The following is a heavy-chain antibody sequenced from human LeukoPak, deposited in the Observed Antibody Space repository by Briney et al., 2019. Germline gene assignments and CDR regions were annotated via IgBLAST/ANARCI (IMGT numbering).Heavy chain of an antibody. D-gene: IGHD2-21*02. CDR3: ARIKCGGDCRGYYYYYHMDV. CDR1: RASISSYY. V-gene: IGHV4-4*07. J-gene: IGHJ6*03. Sequence: PSETLSLTCTVSRASISSYYWSWIRQPAGKGLEWIGRIYTTGSTNYNPSLKSRLTISVDTSKNQFSLKLRSVTAADTAVYYCARIKCGGDCRGYYYYYHMDVWGKGTTVTISS. CDR2: IYTTGST.